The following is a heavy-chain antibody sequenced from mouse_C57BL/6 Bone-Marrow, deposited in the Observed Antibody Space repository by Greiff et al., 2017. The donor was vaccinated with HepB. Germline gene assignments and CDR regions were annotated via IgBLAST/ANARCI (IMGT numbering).Heavy chain of an antibody. CDR3: ARPTVVAYYAMDY. D-gene: IGHD1-1*01. CDR2: ISNGGGST. J-gene: IGHJ4*01. CDR1: GFTFSDYY. Sequence: EVHLVESGGGLVQPGGSLKLSCAASGFTFSDYYMYWVRQTPEKRLEWVAYISNGGGSTYYPDTVKGRFTISRDNAKNTLYLQMSRLKSEDTAMYYCARPTVVAYYAMDYWGQGTSVTVSS. V-gene: IGHV5-12*01.